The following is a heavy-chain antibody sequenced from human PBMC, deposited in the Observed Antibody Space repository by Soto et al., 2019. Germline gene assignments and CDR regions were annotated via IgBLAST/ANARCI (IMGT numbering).Heavy chain of an antibody. J-gene: IGHJ5*02. CDR3: SRRAPEGFDP. Sequence: SETLSLTCTVSGGSIATSSYFWAWIRRPPGKGLEWIGSIDYIGTIYNNPSLKSRVTISVDTSKNHFSLKLDSVTAAETALYYCSRRAPEGFDPWGQGTLVAVCS. CDR1: GGSIATSSYF. V-gene: IGHV4-39*02. CDR2: IDYIGTI.